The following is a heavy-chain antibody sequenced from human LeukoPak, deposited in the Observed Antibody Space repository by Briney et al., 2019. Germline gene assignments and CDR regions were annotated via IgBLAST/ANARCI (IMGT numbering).Heavy chain of an antibody. CDR3: AKSVAASRDPNWFDP. D-gene: IGHD2-15*01. CDR2: IYYSGST. J-gene: IGHJ5*02. Sequence: PSETLSLTCTVSGGSISSGGYYWSWIRQHPGKGLEWIGYIYYSGSTYYNPSLKSRVTISVDTSKNQFSLKLSSVTAADTAVYYCAKSVAASRDPNWFDPWGQGTLVTASS. V-gene: IGHV4-31*03. CDR1: GGSISSGGYY.